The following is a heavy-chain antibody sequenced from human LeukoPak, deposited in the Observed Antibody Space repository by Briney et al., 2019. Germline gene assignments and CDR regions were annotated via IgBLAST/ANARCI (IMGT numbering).Heavy chain of an antibody. Sequence: GGTLRLSCAASGFPFSNYGMNWVRQAPGKGLEWVSAISGSGGSTNYADSVKGRFTISRDNSKNTLYLQMNSLRAEDTAVYYCAKRIQSAMATGYWGQGTLVTVSS. J-gene: IGHJ4*02. CDR2: ISGSGGST. V-gene: IGHV3-23*01. D-gene: IGHD5-18*01. CDR3: AKRIQSAMATGY. CDR1: GFPFSNYG.